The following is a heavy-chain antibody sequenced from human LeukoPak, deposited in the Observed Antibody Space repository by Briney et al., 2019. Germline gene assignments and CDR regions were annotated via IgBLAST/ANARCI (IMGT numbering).Heavy chain of an antibody. D-gene: IGHD6-19*01. J-gene: IGHJ6*03. V-gene: IGHV1-2*02. CDR3: ARGGGSGWYSKNSDYYYYYMDV. Sequence: ASVKVSCKASGYTFTGYYMHWVRQAPGQGLEWMGWINPNSGGTNYAQKFQGRVTMTRDTSISTAYMELSRLRSEDTAVYYCARGGGSGWYSKNSDYYYYYMDVWGKGTTVTVSS. CDR2: INPNSGGT. CDR1: GYTFTGYY.